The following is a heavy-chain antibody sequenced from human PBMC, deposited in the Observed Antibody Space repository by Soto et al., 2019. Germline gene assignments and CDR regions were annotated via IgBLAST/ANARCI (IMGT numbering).Heavy chain of an antibody. CDR3: ARRDYGDYVLDDAFDI. J-gene: IGHJ3*02. D-gene: IGHD4-17*01. Sequence: SETLSLTCTVSGGSISSSSYYWGWIRQPPGKGLEWIGSIYYSGSTYYNPSLKSRVTISVDTSKNQFSLKLSSVTAADTAVYYCARRDYGDYVLDDAFDIWGPGTMVTVSS. CDR1: GGSISSSSYY. CDR2: IYYSGST. V-gene: IGHV4-39*01.